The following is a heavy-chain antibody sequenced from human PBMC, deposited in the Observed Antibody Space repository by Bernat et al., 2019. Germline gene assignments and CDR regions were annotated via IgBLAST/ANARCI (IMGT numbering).Heavy chain of an antibody. CDR3: ARGVFGGVIVLGWFDP. Sequence: EVQLVESGGGLVQPGGSLRLSCAASGFTFSSYEMNWVRQAPGKGLEWVSYISSSGSTIYYADSVKSRFTISRDNAKNSLYLQMNSLRAEDTAVYYCARGVFGGVIVLGWFDPWGQGTLVTVSS. V-gene: IGHV3-48*03. J-gene: IGHJ5*02. CDR2: ISSSGSTI. D-gene: IGHD3-16*02. CDR1: GFTFSSYE.